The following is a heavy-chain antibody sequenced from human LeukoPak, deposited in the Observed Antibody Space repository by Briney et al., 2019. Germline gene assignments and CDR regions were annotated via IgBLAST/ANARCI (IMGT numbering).Heavy chain of an antibody. Sequence: SETLSLTCTVSGGSISSYYWSWIRQPPGKGLEWIGYIYYSGSTNYNPSLKSRVTISVDTSKNQFSLKLSSVTAADTAVYYCASSSSFPPGSLSLDYWGQGTLVTVSS. CDR3: ASSSSFPPGSLSLDY. D-gene: IGHD6-6*01. CDR1: GGSISSYY. CDR2: IYYSGST. V-gene: IGHV4-59*01. J-gene: IGHJ4*02.